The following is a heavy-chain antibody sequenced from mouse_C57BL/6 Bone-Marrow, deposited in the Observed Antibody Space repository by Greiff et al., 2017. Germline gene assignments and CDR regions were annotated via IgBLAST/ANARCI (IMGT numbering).Heavy chain of an antibody. D-gene: IGHD2-4*01. V-gene: IGHV1-64*01. Sequence: QVQLQQPGAELVKPGASVKLSCKASGYTFTNYWMHWVKQRPGKGLEWIGMMHPNGGSPDYNEKFKSEATLSVDKTSRPAYMELSSLTSEDSAVYYCARSYDYDDYTMDYWGQGTSVTVSS. CDR3: ARSYDYDDYTMDY. CDR1: GYTFTNYW. J-gene: IGHJ4*01. CDR2: MHPNGGSP.